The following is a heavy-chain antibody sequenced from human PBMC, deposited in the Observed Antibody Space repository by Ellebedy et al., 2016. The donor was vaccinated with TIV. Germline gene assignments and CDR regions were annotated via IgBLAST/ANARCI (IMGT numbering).Heavy chain of an antibody. V-gene: IGHV3-53*01. CDR2: LNSNSMT. D-gene: IGHD2-8*01. CDR1: GFSVRNNH. J-gene: IGHJ3*01. Sequence: GESLKISCAVSGFSVRNNHMNWVRQAPGQGLEWVSLLNSNSMTYYAGAVRGRFTISRDNSRNFVFLQMNSLRPEDTATYYCARDHAIKGAATGYDAFDVWGQGTKVSVSA. CDR3: ARDHAIKGAATGYDAFDV.